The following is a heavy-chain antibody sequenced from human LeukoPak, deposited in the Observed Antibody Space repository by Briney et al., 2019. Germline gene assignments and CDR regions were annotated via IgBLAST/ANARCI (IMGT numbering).Heavy chain of an antibody. CDR3: ARAGRGIVVVPAAIWDDAFDI. CDR1: GGSISSYY. V-gene: IGHV4-59*01. CDR2: IYYSGST. J-gene: IGHJ3*02. D-gene: IGHD2-2*01. Sequence: SETLSLTCTVSGGSISSYYWSWIRQPPGKGLEWIGYIYYSGSTNYNPSLKSRVTISVDTSKNQFSLKLSSVTAADTAVYYCARAGRGIVVVPAAIWDDAFDIWGQGTMVTVSS.